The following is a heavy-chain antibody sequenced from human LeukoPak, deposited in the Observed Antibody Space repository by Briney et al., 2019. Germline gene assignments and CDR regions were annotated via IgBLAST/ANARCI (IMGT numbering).Heavy chain of an antibody. V-gene: IGHV1-2*02. D-gene: IGHD6-13*01. J-gene: IGHJ4*02. CDR1: GYTFTGYY. CDR2: ISPNSGGT. CDR3: ARVVSSWFKMDY. Sequence: ASVKVSCKASGYTFTGYYMHWVRQAPGQGLEWMGWISPNSGGTNYAQKFQGRVTMTRDTSISTAYMELSRLRSDDTAVYYCARVVSSWFKMDYWGQGTLVTVSS.